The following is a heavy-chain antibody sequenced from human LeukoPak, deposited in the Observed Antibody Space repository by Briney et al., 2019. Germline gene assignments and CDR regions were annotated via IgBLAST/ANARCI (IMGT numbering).Heavy chain of an antibody. V-gene: IGHV3-7*01. D-gene: IGHD6-19*01. CDR3: ARDPEGSGWYSPDY. CDR2: IKQDGSEK. CDR1: GFTFSSYW. Sequence: PGGSLRLPCAASGFTFSSYWMSWVRQAPGKGLEWVANIKQDGSEKYYVDSVKGRFTISRDNAKNSLYLQMNSLRAEDTAVYYCARDPEGSGWYSPDYWGQGTLVTVSS. J-gene: IGHJ4*02.